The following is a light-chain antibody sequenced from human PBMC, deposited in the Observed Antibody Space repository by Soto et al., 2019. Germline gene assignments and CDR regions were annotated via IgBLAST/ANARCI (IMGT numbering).Light chain of an antibody. CDR2: GAS. V-gene: IGKV3-20*01. CDR1: QSVNNDY. J-gene: IGKJ4*01. Sequence: ETVLTQSPGTLSLSPGERATLSCRASQSVNNDYLAWYQQRPGLAPRLLNFGASGRATGIPDRFSGSGSGTDFTLTISRLEPEDFAIYYCQKYGTSPLTFGGGTKVEIK. CDR3: QKYGTSPLT.